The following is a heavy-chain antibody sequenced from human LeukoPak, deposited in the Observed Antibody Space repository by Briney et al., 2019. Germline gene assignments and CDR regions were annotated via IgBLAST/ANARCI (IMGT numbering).Heavy chain of an antibody. CDR2: IWYDGSNK. Sequence: GRSLRLSCAASGFTFSSYGMHWVRQAPGKGLEWVAVIWYDGSNKYYADSVKGRFTISRDNSKNTLYLQMNSPRAEDTAVYYCARWPHGDSSGYYSLDYWGQGTLVTVSS. J-gene: IGHJ4*02. CDR1: GFTFSSYG. CDR3: ARWPHGDSSGYYSLDY. V-gene: IGHV3-33*01. D-gene: IGHD3-22*01.